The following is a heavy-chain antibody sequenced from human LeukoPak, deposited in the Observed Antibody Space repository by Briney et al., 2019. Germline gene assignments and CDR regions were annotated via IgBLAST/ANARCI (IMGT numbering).Heavy chain of an antibody. CDR1: GFTFSSYA. V-gene: IGHV3-23*01. CDR3: AKIPGVYYDFWSGLCWFDP. D-gene: IGHD3-3*01. CDR2: ISGSGGST. J-gene: IGHJ5*02. Sequence: GGSLRLSCAASGFTFSSYAMSWVRQAPGKGLEWVSAISGSGGSTYYADSVKGRFTISRDNSKNTLYLQMNSLGAEDTAVYYCAKIPGVYYDFWSGLCWFDPWGQGTLVTVSS.